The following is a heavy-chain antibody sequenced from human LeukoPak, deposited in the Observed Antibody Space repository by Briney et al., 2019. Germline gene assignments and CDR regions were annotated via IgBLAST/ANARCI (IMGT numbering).Heavy chain of an antibody. D-gene: IGHD1-26*01. CDR2: IYYSGST. CDR1: GGSITTTNW. CDR3: ARGRGYGGNYLRAFDI. V-gene: IGHV4-59*08. Sequence: SGTLSLTCGVSGGSITTTNWWSWIRQPPGKGLEWIGYIYYSGSTNYSPSLKSRVTVSVDTSKNQFSLKLSSVTAADTAVYYCARGRGYGGNYLRAFDIWGQGTMVSVSS. J-gene: IGHJ3*02.